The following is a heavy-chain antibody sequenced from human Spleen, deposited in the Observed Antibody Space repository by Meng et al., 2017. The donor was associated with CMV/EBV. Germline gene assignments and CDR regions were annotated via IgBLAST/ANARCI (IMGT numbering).Heavy chain of an antibody. D-gene: IGHD1-1*01. CDR3: AKDLASPDDGLLYYGMDV. CDR1: GITFSSYA. CDR2: IYSGGSST. Sequence: GESLKISCAASGITFSSYAMNWVRQAPGKGLEWVSVIYSGGSSTYYADSVKGRFTISRDNSKNTLYLQMNSLRAEDTAVYYCAKDLASPDDGLLYYGMDVWGQGTTVTVSS. J-gene: IGHJ6*02. V-gene: IGHV3-23*03.